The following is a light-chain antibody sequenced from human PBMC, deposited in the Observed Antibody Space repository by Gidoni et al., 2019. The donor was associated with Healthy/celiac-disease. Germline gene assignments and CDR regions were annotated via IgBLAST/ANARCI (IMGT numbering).Light chain of an antibody. Sequence: EIVMTQSPATLSVSAGERATLSCRASQSVSSNLAWYQQKPGQAPRLLIYGASTRATGIPARFSGSGSGTEFTLTISSLQSEDFAVYYCQQYNNWGTFXXXTKVEIK. V-gene: IGKV3-15*01. CDR3: QQYNNWGT. J-gene: IGKJ1*01. CDR2: GAS. CDR1: QSVSSN.